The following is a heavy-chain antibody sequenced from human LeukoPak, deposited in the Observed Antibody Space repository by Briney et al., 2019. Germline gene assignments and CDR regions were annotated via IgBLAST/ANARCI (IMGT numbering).Heavy chain of an antibody. Sequence: SETLSLTCTVSGYSISSGYYWGWIRQPPGKGLGWIGSIYHSGSTYYNPSLKSRVAISVDTSKNQCSLKLSSVTAADTAVYYCASALYSSGWYGYRGQGTLVTVSS. D-gene: IGHD6-19*01. CDR3: ASALYSSGWYGY. J-gene: IGHJ4*02. V-gene: IGHV4-38-2*02. CDR2: IYHSGST. CDR1: GYSISSGYY.